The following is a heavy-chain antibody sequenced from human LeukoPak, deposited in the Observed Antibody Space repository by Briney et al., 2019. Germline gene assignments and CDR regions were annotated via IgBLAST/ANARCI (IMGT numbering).Heavy chain of an antibody. J-gene: IGHJ4*02. V-gene: IGHV3-48*04. CDR2: ISSSSSTI. Sequence: PGGSLRLSCAASGFTFSSYSMNWVRQAPGKGLEWVSYISSSSSTIYYADSVKGGFTISRDNDKNSLYLQMNSLRAEDTAVYYCARGGARRITIFGLAKTPFDYWGQGTLVTVSS. CDR3: ARGGARRITIFGLAKTPFDY. CDR1: GFTFSSYS. D-gene: IGHD3-3*01.